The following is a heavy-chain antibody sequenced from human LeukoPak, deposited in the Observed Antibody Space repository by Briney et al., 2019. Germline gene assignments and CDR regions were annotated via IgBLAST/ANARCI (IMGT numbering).Heavy chain of an antibody. CDR2: INPNSGGT. CDR1: GYTFTGYY. Sequence: ASVKVSCKASGYTFTGYYMHWVRQAPGQGLEWMGWINPNSGGTNYAQKLQGRVTMTTDTSTSTAYMELRSLRSDDTAVYYCARVGPYGDFYFDYWGQGTLVTVSS. D-gene: IGHD4-17*01. V-gene: IGHV1-2*02. J-gene: IGHJ4*02. CDR3: ARVGPYGDFYFDY.